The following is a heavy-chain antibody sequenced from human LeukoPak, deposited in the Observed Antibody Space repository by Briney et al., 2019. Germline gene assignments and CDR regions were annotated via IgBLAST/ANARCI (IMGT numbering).Heavy chain of an antibody. Sequence: SETLSLTCTVSGYSISSGYYWGWIRQPPGKGLEWIGSIYHSGSTYYNPSLKSRVTISVDTSKNQFSLKLSSVTAADTAVYYCARDRYGDPYYYYYMDVWGKGTTVTVSS. CDR2: IYHSGST. CDR1: GYSISSGYY. D-gene: IGHD4-17*01. CDR3: ARDRYGDPYYYYYMDV. V-gene: IGHV4-38-2*02. J-gene: IGHJ6*03.